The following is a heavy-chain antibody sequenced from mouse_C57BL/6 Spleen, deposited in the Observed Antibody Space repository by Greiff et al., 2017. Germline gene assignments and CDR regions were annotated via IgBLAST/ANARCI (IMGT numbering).Heavy chain of an antibody. Sequence: QVQLQQPGAELVRPGSSVKLSCKASGYTFTSYWMDWVKQRPGQGLEWIGNIYPSDSETHYNQKFKDKATLTVDKSASTAYMHLSSLTSEDSAVYYCARNEGAMDYWGQGTSVTVSS. CDR1: GYTFTSYW. CDR3: ARNEGAMDY. CDR2: IYPSDSET. J-gene: IGHJ4*01. V-gene: IGHV1-61*01.